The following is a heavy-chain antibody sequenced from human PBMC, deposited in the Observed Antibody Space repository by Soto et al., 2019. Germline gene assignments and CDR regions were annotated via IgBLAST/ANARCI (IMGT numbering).Heavy chain of an antibody. Sequence: PSQTLSLTCAISGYSVPSGSIAWNWIRQSPSRGLEWLGRTYYRSKWYSDYAVSVKSRITINPDTSKNHFSLQLNSVTPEDAAVYYCATGGLRSSYGLEVWGQGTTVTVSS. CDR3: ATGGLRSSYGLEV. J-gene: IGHJ6*02. CDR2: TYYRSKWYS. CDR1: GYSVPSGSIA. D-gene: IGHD2-15*01. V-gene: IGHV6-1*01.